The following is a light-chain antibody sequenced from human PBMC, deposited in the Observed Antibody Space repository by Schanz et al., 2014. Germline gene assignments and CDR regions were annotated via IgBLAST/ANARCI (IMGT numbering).Light chain of an antibody. J-gene: IGKJ4*01. Sequence: EIVLTQSPATLSLSPGERATLSCRASQSVSSYLAWYQQKPGQAPRLLIYGASTRATGIPARFSGSGSGTEFTLTLSSLQSEDFAVYYCQHYNDWPLTFGGGTKVEIK. CDR1: QSVSSY. V-gene: IGKV3-15*01. CDR3: QHYNDWPLT. CDR2: GAS.